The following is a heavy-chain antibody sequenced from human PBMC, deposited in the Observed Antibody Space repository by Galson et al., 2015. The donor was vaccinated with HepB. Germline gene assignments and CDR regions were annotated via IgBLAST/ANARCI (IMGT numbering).Heavy chain of an antibody. D-gene: IGHD7-27*01. V-gene: IGHV1-46*01. J-gene: IGHJ3*02. CDR3: AGEWSLWGAFDI. CDR1: GYTFTSNY. CDR2: INPSGGYT. Sequence: SVKVSCKASGYTFTSNYIHWVRQAPGQGLEWMGLINPSGGYTNYAQHFQGRVTMTRDTSTSTVYMEVSSLKSDDTAVYYCAGEWSLWGAFDIWGQGTMVTVSS.